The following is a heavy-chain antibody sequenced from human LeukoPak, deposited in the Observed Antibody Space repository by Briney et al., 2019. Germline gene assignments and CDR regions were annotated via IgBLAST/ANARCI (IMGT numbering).Heavy chain of an antibody. D-gene: IGHD6-19*01. CDR1: GGSISSYY. CDR3: ARESSGWTKAFDY. Sequence: EPSETLSLTCTVSGGSISSYYWSWIRQPPGKGLEWIGYIYYSGSTYYNPSLKSRVTISVDTSKNQFSLKLSSVTAADTAVYYCARESSGWTKAFDYWGQGTLVIVSS. CDR2: IYYSGST. V-gene: IGHV4-59*06. J-gene: IGHJ4*02.